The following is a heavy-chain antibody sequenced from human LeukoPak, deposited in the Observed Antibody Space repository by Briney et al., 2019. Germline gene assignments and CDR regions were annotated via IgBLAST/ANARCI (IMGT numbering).Heavy chain of an antibody. CDR3: ARENYIYCSAGSCYSGAFDI. Sequence: SETLSLTCTVSGGSISSGSYYWSWIRQPPGKGLEWIGYIYYSGSGSTNYNPSLKSRATISVDPSKNQFSLKLSSVTAADTAIYFCARENYIYCSAGSCYSGAFDIWGQGTMVTVSS. V-gene: IGHV4-61*01. D-gene: IGHD2-15*01. CDR2: IYYSGSGST. CDR1: GGSISSGSYY. J-gene: IGHJ3*02.